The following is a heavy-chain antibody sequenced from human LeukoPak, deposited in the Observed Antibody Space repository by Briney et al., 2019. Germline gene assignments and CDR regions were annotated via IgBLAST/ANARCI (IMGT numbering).Heavy chain of an antibody. V-gene: IGHV4-4*02. Sequence: SETLSLTCAVSGGSISSSNWWSWVRQPPGKGLEWIGEIYHSGSTNYNPSLKSRVTISVDKSKNQFSLKLSSVTAADTAVYYCARGLVRGATNAFDIWGQGTMVTVSS. CDR2: IYHSGST. CDR1: GGSISSSNW. D-gene: IGHD3-10*01. CDR3: ARGLVRGATNAFDI. J-gene: IGHJ3*02.